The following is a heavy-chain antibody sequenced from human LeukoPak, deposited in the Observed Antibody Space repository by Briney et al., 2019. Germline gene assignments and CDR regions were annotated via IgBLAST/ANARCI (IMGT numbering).Heavy chain of an antibody. V-gene: IGHV1-2*02. CDR3: ARSSARITIFGVVIDERYNWFDP. J-gene: IGHJ5*02. Sequence: ASVKVSCKASGYTFTGYYMHWVRQAPGQGLEWMGWINPNSGGTNYAQKFQGRVTMTRDTSISTAYMELSRLRSDDTAVYYCARSSARITIFGVVIDERYNWFDPWGQGTLVTVSS. CDR1: GYTFTGYY. CDR2: INPNSGGT. D-gene: IGHD3-3*01.